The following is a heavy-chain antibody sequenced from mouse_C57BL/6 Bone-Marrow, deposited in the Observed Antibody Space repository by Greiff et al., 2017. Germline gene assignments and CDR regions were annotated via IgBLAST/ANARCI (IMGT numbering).Heavy chain of an antibody. Sequence: EVQLVESGGGLVQPGGSLKLSCAASGFTFSDYGMAWVRQAPRTGPEWVAFISNLAYSIYYADTVTGRFTISRENAKNTLYLEMSSLRSEDTAMYYCARHYGSSYGYAMDYWGQGTSVTVSS. V-gene: IGHV5-15*01. CDR2: ISNLAYSI. CDR1: GFTFSDYG. D-gene: IGHD1-1*01. CDR3: ARHYGSSYGYAMDY. J-gene: IGHJ4*01.